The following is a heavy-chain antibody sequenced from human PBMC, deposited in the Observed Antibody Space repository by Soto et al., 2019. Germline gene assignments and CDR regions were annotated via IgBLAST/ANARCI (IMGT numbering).Heavy chain of an antibody. CDR3: ARGLISGSHYSGGWYYFDS. V-gene: IGHV4-39*07. J-gene: IGHJ4*02. CDR1: GGSISSRGYY. D-gene: IGHD1-26*01. CDR2: INHSGSA. Sequence: PSETLSLTCTVSGGSISSRGYYWGWIRQTPGKGLQWIGQINHSGSANYNPSLKSRVTISVHTSSSQFSLELSSVTAADTAVYYCARGLISGSHYSGGWYYFDSWGQGTQVTVSS.